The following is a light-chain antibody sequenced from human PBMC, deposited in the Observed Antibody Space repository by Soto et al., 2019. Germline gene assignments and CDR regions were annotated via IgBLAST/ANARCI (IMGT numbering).Light chain of an antibody. CDR3: QSYDSSLSGSYV. CDR2: GNS. J-gene: IGLJ1*01. Sequence: QSVLTQSPSASGTPGQRVTISCSGSRSNIGTHTVNWYQQLPGTAPKLLIYGNSNRPSGVPDRFSGSKSGTSASLAITGLQAEDEADYYCQSYDSSLSGSYVFGTGTKLTVL. V-gene: IGLV1-40*01. CDR1: RSNIGTHT.